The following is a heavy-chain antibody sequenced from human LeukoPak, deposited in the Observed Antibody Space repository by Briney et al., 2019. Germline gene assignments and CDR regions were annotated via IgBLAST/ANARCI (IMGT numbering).Heavy chain of an antibody. V-gene: IGHV3-30*18. J-gene: IGHJ4*02. CDR2: ISYDGSNK. CDR3: AKDTAAGECTGGNCYSYFDY. D-gene: IGHD2-15*01. Sequence: GGSLRLSCAASGFTFTSYDMHWVRQAPGKGLEWLALISYDGSNKYSADSVKGRFTISRDNSKNTLYLQMDSLRADDTAVYYCAKDTAAGECTGGNCYSYFDYWGQGTLVTVSS. CDR1: GFTFTSYD.